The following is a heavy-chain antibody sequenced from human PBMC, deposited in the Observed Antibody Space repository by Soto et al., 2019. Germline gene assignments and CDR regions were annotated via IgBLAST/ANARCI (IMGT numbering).Heavy chain of an antibody. CDR1: GFTFSSYA. J-gene: IGHJ6*02. CDR3: ARGGIAAAGLIYGMDV. D-gene: IGHD6-13*01. CDR2: ISYDGSNK. V-gene: IGHV3-30-3*01. Sequence: GGSLRLSCAASGFTFSSYAMHWVRQAPGKGLEWVAVISYDGSNKYYADSVKGRFTISRDNSKNTLYLQMNSLRAEDTAVYYCARGGIAAAGLIYGMDVWGQGTTVTV.